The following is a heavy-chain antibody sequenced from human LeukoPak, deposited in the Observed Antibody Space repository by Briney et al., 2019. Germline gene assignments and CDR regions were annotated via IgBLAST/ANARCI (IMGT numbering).Heavy chain of an antibody. D-gene: IGHD3-10*01. J-gene: IGHJ4*02. CDR3: AKDQQGGAGSGRFDH. CDR1: GFTSSA. CDR2: ISFDGAYR. V-gene: IGHV3-30*04. Sequence: GGSLRLSCAASGFTSSAIYWVRQSPGKGLEWLAIISFDGAYRYYADPVKGRLTISRDISKNTFYLEMSSLTADDAALYYCAKDQQGGAGSGRFDHWGQGTLVTVSS.